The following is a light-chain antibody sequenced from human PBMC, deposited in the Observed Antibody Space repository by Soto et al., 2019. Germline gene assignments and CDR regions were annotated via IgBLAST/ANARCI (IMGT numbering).Light chain of an antibody. CDR2: EVR. CDR3: RSYTSSSTLGV. V-gene: IGLV2-14*01. CDR1: SSDVGGYNY. J-gene: IGLJ2*01. Sequence: QSALTQPASVSGSPGQSITISCTGTSSDVGGYNYVSWYQQHPGKAPKLMIYEVRNRPSGVSNRFSGSKSGNTASLTISGLQAEDEADYYCRSYTSSSTLGVFGGGTKLTVL.